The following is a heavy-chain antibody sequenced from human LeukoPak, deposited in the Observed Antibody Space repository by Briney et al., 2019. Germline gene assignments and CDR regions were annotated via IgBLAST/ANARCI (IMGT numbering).Heavy chain of an antibody. CDR3: AKDREGLSSGYDLEYFDY. J-gene: IGHJ4*02. V-gene: IGHV3-23*01. CDR1: GFTFSSYA. D-gene: IGHD5-12*01. Sequence: GGSLRLSCAASGFTFSSYAMNWVRQAPGRGLEWVSAISGGGGTTYYADSVKGRFTISRDNSKNTLFLQMNSLRAEDTAVYYCAKDREGLSSGYDLEYFDYWGQGTLVTVSS. CDR2: ISGGGGTT.